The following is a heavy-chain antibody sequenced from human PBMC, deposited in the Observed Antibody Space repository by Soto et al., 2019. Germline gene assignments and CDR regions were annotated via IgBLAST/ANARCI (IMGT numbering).Heavy chain of an antibody. Sequence: QVQLVESGGGVVQPGRSLRLSCAASGFTFSSYGMHWVRQAPGKGLEWVAVISYDGGNKYYADSVKGRFTISRDNSKNTLYLQVNSLRAEDTAVYYCAKGRLWEAASWFDPWGQGTLVTVSS. CDR3: AKGRLWEAASWFDP. V-gene: IGHV3-30*18. D-gene: IGHD6-13*01. CDR1: GFTFSSYG. CDR2: ISYDGGNK. J-gene: IGHJ5*02.